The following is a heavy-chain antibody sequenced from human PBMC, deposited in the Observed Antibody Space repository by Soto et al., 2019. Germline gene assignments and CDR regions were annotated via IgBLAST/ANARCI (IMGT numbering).Heavy chain of an antibody. Sequence: QLQLQESGSGRVKPSQTLSLTCAVSGGSISSGGYSWSWIRQPPGKGLEWIGYIYHSGSTYYNPSRKSRVTTAVDRSKNQFSLKLSSVTAADTAVYDCARGGSRGEIDPWGQGTLVTVSS. CDR1: GGSISSGGYS. CDR3: ARGGSRGEIDP. D-gene: IGHD3-10*01. J-gene: IGHJ5*02. V-gene: IGHV4-30-2*01. CDR2: IYHSGST.